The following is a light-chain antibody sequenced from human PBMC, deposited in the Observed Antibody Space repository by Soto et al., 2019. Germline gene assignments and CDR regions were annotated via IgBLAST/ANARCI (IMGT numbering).Light chain of an antibody. J-gene: IGLJ2*01. CDR2: EVS. CDR1: SRDVGGSNY. V-gene: IGLV2-14*01. Sequence: QSGLTQPASVSGSPGQSITICCTGSSRDVGGSNYVSWYQQHPGKAPKLILYEVSNRPSWVSNRFSGSKSGNTASLTISGLRAEDEADYYCSSHTSGSTDVVFGGGTKLTVL. CDR3: SSHTSGSTDVV.